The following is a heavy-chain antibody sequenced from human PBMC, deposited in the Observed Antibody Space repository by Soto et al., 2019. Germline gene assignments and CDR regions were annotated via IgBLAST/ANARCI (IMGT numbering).Heavy chain of an antibody. CDR3: AKTWFGELAPVWLDY. D-gene: IGHD3-10*01. V-gene: IGHV3-9*01. CDR1: GFTFNGYA. CDR2: ITWNSARI. Sequence: PAGSLRLSCAASGFTFNGYAMHWVRQPPGKGLEWVSGITWNSARIGYADSVKGRFTISRDNAKNSLYLQMNSLRVEDTALYYCAKTWFGELAPVWLDYWGQGTLVTVSS. J-gene: IGHJ4*02.